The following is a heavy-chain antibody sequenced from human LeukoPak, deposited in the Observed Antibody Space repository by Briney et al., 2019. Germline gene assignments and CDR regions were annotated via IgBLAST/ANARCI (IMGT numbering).Heavy chain of an antibody. V-gene: IGHV1-46*01. CDR2: INPSGGST. CDR3: ASLTPGFDY. J-gene: IGHJ4*02. Sequence: ASVKVSCKASGYTFTSYGISWVRQAPGQGLEWMGIINPSGGSTSYAQKFQGRVTMTRDMSTSTVYMELSSLRSEDTAVYYCASLTPGFDYWGQGTLVTVSS. CDR1: GYTFTSYG. D-gene: IGHD3-10*01.